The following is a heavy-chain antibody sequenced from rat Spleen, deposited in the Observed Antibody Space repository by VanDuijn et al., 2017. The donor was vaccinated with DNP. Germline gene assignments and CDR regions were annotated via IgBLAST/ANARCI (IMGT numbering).Heavy chain of an antibody. CDR3: AGRPPPTRGPFDY. Sequence: EVQLVESDGGLVQPGRSLKLSCAVSGFTFSDYYMAWVRQAPAKGLEWVATISYNGGTPYYRDSVKGRFTISRENAKSTLYLQMDSLRSADTATYYCAGRPPPTRGPFDYWGQGIMVTVSS. V-gene: IGHV5-29*01. CDR2: ISYNGGTP. D-gene: IGHD1-4*01. J-gene: IGHJ2*01. CDR1: GFTFSDYY.